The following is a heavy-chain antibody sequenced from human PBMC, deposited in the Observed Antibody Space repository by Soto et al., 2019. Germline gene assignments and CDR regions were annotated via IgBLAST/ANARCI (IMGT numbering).Heavy chain of an antibody. CDR3: AKPDTSYYDFWSGYYTG. D-gene: IGHD3-3*01. V-gene: IGHV3-30*18. J-gene: IGHJ4*02. Sequence: PGGSLRLSCAASGFTFSSYGMHWVRQAPGKGLEWVAVISYDGSNKYYADSVKGRFTISRDNSKNTLYLQMNSLRAEDTAVYYCAKPDTSYYDFWSGYYTGWGQGTLVTVSS. CDR2: ISYDGSNK. CDR1: GFTFSSYG.